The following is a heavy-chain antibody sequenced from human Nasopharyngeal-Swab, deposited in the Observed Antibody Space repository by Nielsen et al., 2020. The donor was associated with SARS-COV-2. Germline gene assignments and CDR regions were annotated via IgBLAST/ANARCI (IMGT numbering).Heavy chain of an antibody. Sequence: GEFLKISCAASGFTFSSYAMHWVRQAPGKGLEWVAVISYDGSNKYYADSVKGRFTISRDNSKNTLYLQMNSLRAEDTAVYYCRGSGSPFDYWGQGTLVTVSS. CDR2: ISYDGSNK. CDR1: GFTFSSYA. CDR3: RGSGSPFDY. J-gene: IGHJ4*02. D-gene: IGHD3-10*01. V-gene: IGHV3-30-3*01.